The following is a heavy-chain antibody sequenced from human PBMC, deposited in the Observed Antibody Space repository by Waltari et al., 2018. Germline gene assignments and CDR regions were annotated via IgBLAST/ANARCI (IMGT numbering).Heavy chain of an antibody. CDR3: ATSYCGGDCYNWFDP. V-gene: IGHV1-24*01. D-gene: IGHD2-21*01. CDR1: GYTFTGYY. Sequence: QVQLVQSGAEVKKPGASVKVSCKASGYTFTGYYMQWVRQAPGKGLEWMGGFDPEDGETIYAQKFQGRVTMTEDTSTDTAYMELSSLRSEDTAVYYCATSYCGGDCYNWFDPWGQGTLVTVSS. CDR2: FDPEDGET. J-gene: IGHJ5*02.